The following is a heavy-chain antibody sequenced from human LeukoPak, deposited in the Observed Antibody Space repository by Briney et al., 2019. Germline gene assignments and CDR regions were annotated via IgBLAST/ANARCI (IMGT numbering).Heavy chain of an antibody. CDR1: GGSFSGYY. J-gene: IGHJ4*02. CDR3: ARHGTISSESYFDY. Sequence: PSETLSLTCAVYGGSFSGYYWSWIRQPPGKGLEWLGEINHSGSTNYNPSLKSRVTGFVDTSKNQVSLRLSSVTAADTAVYYCARHGTISSESYFDYWGQGALVTVSS. CDR2: INHSGST. D-gene: IGHD1-14*01. V-gene: IGHV4-34*01.